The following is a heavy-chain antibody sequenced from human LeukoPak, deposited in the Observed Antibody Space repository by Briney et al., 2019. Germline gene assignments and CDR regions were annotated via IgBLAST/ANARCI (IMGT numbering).Heavy chain of an antibody. Sequence: GGSLRLSCAASGFTFSRYAMHWVRQAPGKGLEWVSYISSSSSTIYYADSVKGRFTISRDNAKNSLYLQMNSLRAEDTAVYYCARDIPGQLWPDYYYYYMDVWGKGTTVTVSS. D-gene: IGHD5-18*01. V-gene: IGHV3-48*01. CDR3: ARDIPGQLWPDYYYYYMDV. CDR1: GFTFSRYA. CDR2: ISSSSSTI. J-gene: IGHJ6*03.